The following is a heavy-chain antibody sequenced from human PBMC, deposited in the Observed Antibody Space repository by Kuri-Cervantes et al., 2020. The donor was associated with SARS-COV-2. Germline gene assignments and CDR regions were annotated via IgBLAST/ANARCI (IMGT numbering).Heavy chain of an antibody. CDR1: GFTFSDYY. Sequence: GESLKSSCAASGFTFSDYYMSWIRQAPGKGLEWVSYISSSSSYTNYADAVKGRFTISRDNAKNSLYLQMNSLRAEDTAVYYCARENSSERDFDYWGQGTLVTVSS. V-gene: IGHV3-11*06. CDR2: ISSSSSYT. D-gene: IGHD3-22*01. CDR3: ARENSSERDFDY. J-gene: IGHJ4*02.